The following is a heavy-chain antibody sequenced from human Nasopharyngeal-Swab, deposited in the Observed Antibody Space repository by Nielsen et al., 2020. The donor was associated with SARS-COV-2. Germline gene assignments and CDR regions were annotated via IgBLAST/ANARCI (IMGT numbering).Heavy chain of an antibody. D-gene: IGHD3-10*01. V-gene: IGHV4-59*01. Sequence: GSLSLSCAASGFTFSSYWMSWIRQPPGKGLEWIGYIYYSGSTNYNPSLKSRVTISVDTSKNQFSLKLSSVTAADTAVYYCARVWITMVRGVIIETDESKYYFDYWGQGTLVTVSS. CDR3: ARVWITMVRGVIIETDESKYYFDY. CDR1: GFTFSSYW. CDR2: IYYSGST. J-gene: IGHJ4*02.